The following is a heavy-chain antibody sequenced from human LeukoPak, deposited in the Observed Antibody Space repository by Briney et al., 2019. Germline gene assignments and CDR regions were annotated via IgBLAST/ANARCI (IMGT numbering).Heavy chain of an antibody. CDR2: INSDGSST. J-gene: IGHJ6*02. D-gene: IGHD6-13*01. CDR3: ARDPSIAAAAPTDYGMDV. Sequence: GGSLRLSCAASGFTFSSYWMHWVRQAPGKGLVWVSRINSDGSSTSYADSVKGRFTISRDNAKNMLYLQMNSLRAEDTAVYYCARDPSIAAAAPTDYGMDVWGQGTTVTVSS. V-gene: IGHV3-74*01. CDR1: GFTFSSYW.